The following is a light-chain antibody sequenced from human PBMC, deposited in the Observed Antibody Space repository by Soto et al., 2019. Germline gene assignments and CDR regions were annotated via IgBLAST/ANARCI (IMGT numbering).Light chain of an antibody. V-gene: IGKV3-20*01. CDR2: GAS. CDR3: QQSFSTLRGT. Sequence: EIVLTQSPGTLSLSPGERATLSCRASQSSVSSYVAWYQQKPGQAPTLLIYGASSRATGIPDRFSGSGSGTDFTLTISSLQPEDFATYYCQQSFSTLRGTFGPGTKVDIK. CDR1: QSSVSSY. J-gene: IGKJ3*01.